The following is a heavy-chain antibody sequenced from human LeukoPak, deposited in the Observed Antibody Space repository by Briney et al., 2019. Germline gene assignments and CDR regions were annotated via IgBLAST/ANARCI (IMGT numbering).Heavy chain of an antibody. CDR1: GYTFTSYG. V-gene: IGHV1-18*01. CDR2: ISAYNGNT. J-gene: IGHJ4*02. Sequence: ASVKVSCKASGYTFTSYGISWVRQAPGQGLEWMGWISAYNGNTNYAQKLQGRVTMTTDTSTSTAYMELRSLRSDDTAVYYCAISSNYYDSSGYYRIFDNWGQGTLVTVSS. CDR3: AISSNYYDSSGYYRIFDN. D-gene: IGHD3-22*01.